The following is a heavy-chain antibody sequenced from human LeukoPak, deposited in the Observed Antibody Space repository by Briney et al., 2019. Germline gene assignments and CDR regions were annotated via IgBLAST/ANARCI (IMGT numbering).Heavy chain of an antibody. CDR1: GFTFSSYA. D-gene: IGHD4-17*01. CDR2: ISGSGGST. V-gene: IGHV3-23*01. J-gene: IGHJ4*02. Sequence: GGFLRLSCAASGFTFSSYAMSWVRQAPGKGLEWVSAISGSGGSTYYADSAKGRFTISRDNSKNTVYLKMNSLRAEDTAVYYCAKDSRHHDYGDWYFDYWGQGTLVTVSS. CDR3: AKDSRHHDYGDWYFDY.